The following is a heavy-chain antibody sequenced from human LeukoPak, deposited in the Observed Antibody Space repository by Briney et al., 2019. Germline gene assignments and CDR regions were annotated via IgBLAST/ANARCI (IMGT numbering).Heavy chain of an antibody. CDR2: IQHDESER. J-gene: IGHJ4*02. CDR1: GFTSSTYW. Sequence: PGLSLRLSCAASGFTSSTYWMTWVRQAPGKGLEWVANIQHDESERNYMESVKGRFTIARDNAKKSLYLQMNNLRAEDTAVHYCAAGSGWSSDYWGQGTLVTVSS. CDR3: AAGSGWSSDY. V-gene: IGHV3-7*03. D-gene: IGHD6-19*01.